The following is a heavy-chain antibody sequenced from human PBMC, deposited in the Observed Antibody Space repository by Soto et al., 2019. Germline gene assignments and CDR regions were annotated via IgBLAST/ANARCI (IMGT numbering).Heavy chain of an antibody. V-gene: IGHV3-30*18. J-gene: IGHJ5*02. D-gene: IGHD2-15*01. CDR2: ISYDGSNK. CDR1: GFTFSSYG. CDR3: AKDLRYCSGGSCPNWFDP. Sequence: GGSLRLSCAASGFTFSSYGMHWVRQAPGKGLEWVAVISYDGSNKYYADSVKGRFTISRDNSKNTLYLQMNSLRAEDTAVYYYAKDLRYCSGGSCPNWFDPWGQGTLVTVSS.